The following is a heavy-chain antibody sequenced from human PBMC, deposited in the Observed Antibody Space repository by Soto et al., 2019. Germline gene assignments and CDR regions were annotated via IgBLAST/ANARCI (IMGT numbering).Heavy chain of an antibody. D-gene: IGHD3-9*01. J-gene: IGHJ4*02. CDR3: ATPGLDWGCLEY. Sequence: QVQLEVTGPGLVKPSETLSLTCTVSGASISSYYWTWIRQPPGKGLEWIAFIYYGGSINYNPALKSRAAISVDRSKIQCSLNLNSVTAADTAVYYCATPGLDWGCLEYCGQGTRGTVSS. CDR1: GASISSYY. CDR2: IYYGGSI. V-gene: IGHV4-59*08.